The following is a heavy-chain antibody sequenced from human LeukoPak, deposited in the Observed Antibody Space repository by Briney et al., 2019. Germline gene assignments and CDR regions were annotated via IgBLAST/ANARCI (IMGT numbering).Heavy chain of an antibody. CDR1: GFTFSSYW. CDR3: ARAAPAGVFDY. CDR2: IKQDGSEK. J-gene: IGHJ4*02. D-gene: IGHD6-25*01. Sequence: GGSLRLSCAASGFTFSSYWMSWVRQAPGKGLEWVANIKQDGSEKYYVDSVKGRFTISRDNSKNTLYLQMNSLRVEDTAVYYCARAAPAGVFDYWGQGTLVTVSS. V-gene: IGHV3-7*01.